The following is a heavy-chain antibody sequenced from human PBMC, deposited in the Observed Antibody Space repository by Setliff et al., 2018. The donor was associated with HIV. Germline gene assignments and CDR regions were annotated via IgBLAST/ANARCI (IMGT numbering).Heavy chain of an antibody. CDR2: ISGSGDNT. J-gene: IGHJ4*02. Sequence: GSLRLSCVASGFTFDSYGMNWVRQAPGKGLEWVSKISGSGDNTYYAESVKGRFTISRDNSKNTLYLQMNSLRAEDTAVYYCARGAAGDGLGRYYLDSWGQGALVTAPQ. CDR3: ARGAAGDGLGRYYLDS. CDR1: GFTFDSYG. D-gene: IGHD6-13*01. V-gene: IGHV3-23*01.